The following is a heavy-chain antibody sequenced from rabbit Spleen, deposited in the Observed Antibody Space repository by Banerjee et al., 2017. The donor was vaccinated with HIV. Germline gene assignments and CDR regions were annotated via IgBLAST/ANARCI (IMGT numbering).Heavy chain of an antibody. CDR2: IDPIFGIT. CDR3: ARDGAGGSYFAL. D-gene: IGHD8-1*01. J-gene: IGHJ4*01. CDR1: GFDFSNYG. V-gene: IGHV1S47*01. Sequence: EESGGDLFQPGGSLKLSCKASGFDFSNYGVSWARQAPGKGLEWIGYIDPIFGITYYANWVNGRFSISRENAQNTVFLQMTSLTAADTATYFCARDGAGGSYFALWGPGTLVTVS.